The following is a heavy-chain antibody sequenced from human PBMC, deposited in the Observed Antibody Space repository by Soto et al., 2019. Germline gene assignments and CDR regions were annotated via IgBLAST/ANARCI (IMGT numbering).Heavy chain of an antibody. CDR1: GLTFSSYA. V-gene: IGHV3-30-3*01. Sequence: QVQLVESGGGVVQPGRSLRLSCAASGLTFSSYAMHWVRQAPGKGLEWVAVISYDGSNKYYADSVKGRFTISRDNSKNTLYLQMNSLRAEDTAVYYCARGTPLTGGDSWDYWGQGTLVTVSS. D-gene: IGHD3-9*01. CDR2: ISYDGSNK. J-gene: IGHJ4*02. CDR3: ARGTPLTGGDSWDY.